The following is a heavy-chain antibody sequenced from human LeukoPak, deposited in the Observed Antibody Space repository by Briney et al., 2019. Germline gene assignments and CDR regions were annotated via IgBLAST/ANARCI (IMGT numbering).Heavy chain of an antibody. Sequence: GGSLRLSCAASGFTFSSYSMNWVRQAPGKGLEWVSSISSSSSYIYYADSVKGRFTISRDNAKNSLYLQMNSLRAEDTAVYYCAREGRGYSGYDLGDYWGQGTLVTISS. CDR1: GFTFSSYS. V-gene: IGHV3-21*01. CDR2: ISSSSSYI. D-gene: IGHD5-12*01. CDR3: AREGRGYSGYDLGDY. J-gene: IGHJ4*02.